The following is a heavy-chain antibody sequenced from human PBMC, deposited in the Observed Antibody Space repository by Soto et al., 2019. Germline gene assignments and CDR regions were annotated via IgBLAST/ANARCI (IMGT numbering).Heavy chain of an antibody. V-gene: IGHV3-23*01. Sequence: EVQLLESGGGLVQPGGSLRLSWAASGFTFRSYAMSLVRQAPGKGLEWVSVIADSRDRTYYADSVKGRFTISRDNSKNTLYLQMHNLRAEDTDTYYCAKGIDWGQGTRVTVSS. CDR3: AKGID. CDR1: GFTFRSYA. J-gene: IGHJ4*02. CDR2: IADSRDRT. D-gene: IGHD2-15*01.